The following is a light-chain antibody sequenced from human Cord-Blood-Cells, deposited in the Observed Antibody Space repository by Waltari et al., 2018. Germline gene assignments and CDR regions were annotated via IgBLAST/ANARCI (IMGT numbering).Light chain of an antibody. CDR3: SSYTSSSTRV. J-gene: IGLJ3*02. V-gene: IGLV2-14*01. CDR1: SSDVCGYNY. Sequence: SALTQPASVSGSPGQSITISCPGTSSDVCGYNYVSWYQQHPGKAPKLMTYDVSKRPSGVSNRFAGSKSGNTASLTISGLQAEDEADYYCSSYTSSSTRVFGGGTKLTVL. CDR2: DVS.